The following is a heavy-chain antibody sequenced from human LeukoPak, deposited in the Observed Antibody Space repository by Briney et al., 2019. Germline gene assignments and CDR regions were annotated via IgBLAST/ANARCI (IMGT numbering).Heavy chain of an antibody. CDR2: IYDSGST. D-gene: IGHD2-15*01. Sequence: PSETLSLTCTVSGYSISSGYYWGWIRQPPGKGLEWIGYIYDSGSTNYNPSLKSRVTISLDTSKNQFSLKLSSVTAADTAVYYCARGRRIVVVLGATRTHRDYYMDVWGKGTTVTVSS. CDR1: GYSISSGYY. CDR3: ARGRRIVVVLGATRTHRDYYMDV. J-gene: IGHJ6*03. V-gene: IGHV4-38-2*02.